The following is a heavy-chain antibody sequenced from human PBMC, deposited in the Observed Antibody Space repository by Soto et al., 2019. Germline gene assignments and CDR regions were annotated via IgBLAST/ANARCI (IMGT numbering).Heavy chain of an antibody. D-gene: IGHD3-22*01. CDR3: ARGASSGYLYYYGMDV. CDR1: GYTFTSYG. Sequence: QVQLVQSGAEVKKPGASVKVSCKASGYTFTSYGISWVRQAPGQGLEWMGWISAYNGNTNYAQKLEGRVTMTTDTTTSTEYMEQMHLSSDDTDVYYCARGASSGYLYYYGMDVCGQGTTVTVSS. CDR2: ISAYNGNT. V-gene: IGHV1-18*04. J-gene: IGHJ6*02.